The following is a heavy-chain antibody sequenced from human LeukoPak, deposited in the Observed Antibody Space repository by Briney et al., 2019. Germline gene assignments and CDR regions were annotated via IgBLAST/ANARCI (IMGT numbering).Heavy chain of an antibody. V-gene: IGHV3-23*01. CDR2: ISESGEKT. CDR1: GFPFDTYA. J-gene: IGHJ4*02. Sequence: GGSLRLSCSASGFPFDTYAMSWVRQAPGRGLEWVSAISESGEKTYYVDSVEGRFTISRDNSKNTLSLQMNNLRVDDTAIYYCSNSPPTYGDLDYWGQGTLVTVSS. D-gene: IGHD3-10*01. CDR3: SNSPPTYGDLDY.